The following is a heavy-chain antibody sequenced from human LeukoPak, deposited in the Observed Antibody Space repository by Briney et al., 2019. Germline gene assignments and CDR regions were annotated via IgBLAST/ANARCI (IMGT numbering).Heavy chain of an antibody. J-gene: IGHJ4*02. V-gene: IGHV4-39*07. CDR3: AREIRVGATSLNFDY. Sequence: PSETLSLTCTVSGGSISSSSYYWGWIRQPPGKGLEWIGSIYYSGSTYYNPSLKSRVTISVDTSKNQFSLKLSSVTAADTAVYYCAREIRVGATSLNFDYWGQGTLVTVSS. CDR1: GGSISSSSYY. D-gene: IGHD1-26*01. CDR2: IYYSGST.